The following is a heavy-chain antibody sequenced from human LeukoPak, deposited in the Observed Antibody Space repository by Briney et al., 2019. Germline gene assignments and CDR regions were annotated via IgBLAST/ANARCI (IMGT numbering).Heavy chain of an antibody. Sequence: ASVNVSCKASGYSFANYGITWVRQAPGQGLEWMGWITPYSGYTKYAQKFLGRITMTAVTLTRTSYMELRSLRSDDTAVYYCAREGNWRGAQNLDYWGQGILVTVSS. CDR1: GYSFANYG. J-gene: IGHJ4*02. CDR3: AREGNWRGAQNLDY. CDR2: ITPYSGYT. D-gene: IGHD1-20*01. V-gene: IGHV1-18*01.